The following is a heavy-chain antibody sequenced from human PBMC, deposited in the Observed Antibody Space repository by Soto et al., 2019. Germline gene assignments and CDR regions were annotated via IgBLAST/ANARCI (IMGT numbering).Heavy chain of an antibody. J-gene: IGHJ4*02. CDR3: ARRAGYEDDYGDRNYFDY. CDR1: GGSISCSSYY. CDR2: IYYSGST. V-gene: IGHV4-39*01. Sequence: SETLSLTCPVSGGSISCSSYYWGWTRQPPGKGLEWIGSIYYSGSTYYNPSLKSRVTISVDTSKNQFSLKLSSVTAADTAVYYCARRAGYEDDYGDRNYFDYWGQGTLVTVSS. D-gene: IGHD4-17*01.